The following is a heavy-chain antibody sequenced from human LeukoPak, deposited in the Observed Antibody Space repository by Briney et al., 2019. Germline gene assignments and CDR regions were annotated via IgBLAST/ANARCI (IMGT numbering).Heavy chain of an antibody. J-gene: IGHJ3*02. D-gene: IGHD6-19*01. CDR2: ISSSSSHI. V-gene: IGHV3-21*01. CDR1: GFTFSSYS. CDR3: ARKVAVADTSDDAFDI. Sequence: GGSLGLSCAASGFTFSSYSMNWVRQAPGKGLECGLSISSSSSHIYYTDSVKGRFTFSRHNAKTSLYLQMNSLRAEHTAVYYCARKVAVADTSDDAFDIWGEGTMVTVSS.